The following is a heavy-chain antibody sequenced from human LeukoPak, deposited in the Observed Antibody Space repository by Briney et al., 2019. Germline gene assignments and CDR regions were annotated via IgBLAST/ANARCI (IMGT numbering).Heavy chain of an antibody. CDR1: GFTFGDFA. V-gene: IGHV3-49*03. CDR3: TRDKYSDNNEYYLDF. CDR2: IRNKAYGGTT. Sequence: PGGSLRLSCTASGFTFGDFAMNWFRQAPGKGLEWVGFIRNKAYGGTTEYAASVRGRFTISRDDSKSIAYLQMYSLRTEDTAVYYCTRDKYSDNNEYYLDFWGQGTLVTVAS. D-gene: IGHD1-26*01. J-gene: IGHJ4*02.